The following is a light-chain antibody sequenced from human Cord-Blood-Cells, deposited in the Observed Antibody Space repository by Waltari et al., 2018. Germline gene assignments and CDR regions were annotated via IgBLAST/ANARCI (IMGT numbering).Light chain of an antibody. Sequence: DIVMTQSPDSLAVSLGERATINCKSSQSVLYSSNNKNYLAWYQQKPGQPPKLHSYWASTGESRVPDRFSGSGCGTDWTHTISSLQAEDVAVYYCQQYYSTPLTFGGGTKVEIK. J-gene: IGKJ4*02. CDR2: WAS. V-gene: IGKV4-1*01. CDR1: QSVLYSSNNKNY. CDR3: QQYYSTPLT.